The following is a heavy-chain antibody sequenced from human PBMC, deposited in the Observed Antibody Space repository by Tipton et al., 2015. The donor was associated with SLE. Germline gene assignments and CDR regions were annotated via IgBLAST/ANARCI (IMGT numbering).Heavy chain of an antibody. J-gene: IGHJ4*02. CDR1: GGSISGYY. V-gene: IGHV4-59*01. D-gene: IGHD3-3*01. CDR3: ARGSDFWSGYHRGYFDY. Sequence: GLVKPSETLSLTCTVSGGSISGYYWSWIRQPPGKGLEWIGYIYYSGSTNYNPSLKSRVTISVDTSKNQFSLKLSSVTAADTAVYYCARGSDFWSGYHRGYFDYWGQGTLVTVSS. CDR2: IYYSGST.